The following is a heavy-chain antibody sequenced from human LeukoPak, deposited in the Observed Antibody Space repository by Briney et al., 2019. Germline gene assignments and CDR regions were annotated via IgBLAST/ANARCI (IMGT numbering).Heavy chain of an antibody. CDR1: GFTFSSYG. D-gene: IGHD2-15*01. J-gene: IGHJ1*01. V-gene: IGHV3-33*01. CDR2: IWYDGSNK. CDR3: ARGDVTCSGGSCYPFRFHH. Sequence: GGSLRLSCAASGFTFSSYGMHWVRQAPGKGLEWVAVIWYDGSNKYYADSVKGRFAISRDNSKNTLYLQMNSLRAEDTAVYYCARGDVTCSGGSCYPFRFHHWGQGTLVTVSS.